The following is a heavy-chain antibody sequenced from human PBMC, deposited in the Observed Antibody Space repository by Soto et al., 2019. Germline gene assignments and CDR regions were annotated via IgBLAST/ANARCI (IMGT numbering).Heavy chain of an antibody. Sequence: GGSLRLSCAASGFTFSNYNMNWVRQAPGKGLEWVSSISSLSSYIYYADSVRCRFTISRDNAKNSLYLQLNSLRAEDTAVYCCARYFSNSWYFFDYWGRGTLVTVSS. CDR2: ISSLSSYI. CDR1: GFTFSNYN. D-gene: IGHD6-13*01. J-gene: IGHJ4*02. V-gene: IGHV3-21*01. CDR3: ARYFSNSWYFFDY.